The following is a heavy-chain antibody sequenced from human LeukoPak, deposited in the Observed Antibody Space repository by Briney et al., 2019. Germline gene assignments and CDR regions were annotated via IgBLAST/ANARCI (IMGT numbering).Heavy chain of an antibody. J-gene: IGHJ4*02. CDR1: GDSIITSSYY. V-gene: IGHV4-39*01. CDR2: IYYSGIT. CDR3: ARSDYYDYRQIDF. Sequence: SETLSLTCTVSGDSIITSSYYWGWVRQPPGKGLEWLGSIYYSGITHYNPSLKRRVTIYVDTPRNQFSLHLHSVTAADTAVFYCARSDYYDYRQIDFWGQGTLVTVSS. D-gene: IGHD3-16*01.